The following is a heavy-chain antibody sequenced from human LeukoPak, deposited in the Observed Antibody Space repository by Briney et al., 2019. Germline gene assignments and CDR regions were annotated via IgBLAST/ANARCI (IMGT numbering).Heavy chain of an antibody. Sequence: GGSLRLSCAASGFTFSSYSMNWVRQAPGKGLEWVSSISSSSSYIYYADSVKGRFTISRDNSKNTLYLQMNSLRAEDTAVYYCAKAAPPYDSSGYLRIDYWGQGTLVTVSS. CDR1: GFTFSSYS. D-gene: IGHD3-22*01. J-gene: IGHJ4*02. V-gene: IGHV3-21*04. CDR2: ISSSSSYI. CDR3: AKAAPPYDSSGYLRIDY.